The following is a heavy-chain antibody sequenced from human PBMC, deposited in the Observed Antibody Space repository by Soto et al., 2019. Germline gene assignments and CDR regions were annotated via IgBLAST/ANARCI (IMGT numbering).Heavy chain of an antibody. Sequence: PSETLSLTCTVSGGSISSYYWSWIRQPAGKGLEWVGRIYTSGRTNYNPPLKRRVTMSVDTSKNQFSLKLSSVTAADTAVYYRARDGSSSWHNWFDPWGQGTLVTVSS. CDR1: GGSISSYY. J-gene: IGHJ5*02. CDR3: ARDGSSSWHNWFDP. CDR2: IYTSGRT. D-gene: IGHD6-13*01. V-gene: IGHV4-4*07.